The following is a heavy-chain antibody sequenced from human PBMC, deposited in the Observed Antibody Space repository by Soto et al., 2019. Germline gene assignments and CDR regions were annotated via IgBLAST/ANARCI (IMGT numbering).Heavy chain of an antibody. CDR2: IIPLFGTT. V-gene: IGHV1-69*13. CDR1: GGTFNTSG. D-gene: IGHD1-26*01. CDR3: ARARGTSWYNWFDP. Sequence: GASVKVSCTASGGTFNTSGISWVRQAPGQGIEWMGGIIPLFGTTNYAQRFKGRVTITADESTNTVHMELSSLRFGDTAIYYCARARGTSWYNWFDPWGQGTLVTVSS. J-gene: IGHJ5*02.